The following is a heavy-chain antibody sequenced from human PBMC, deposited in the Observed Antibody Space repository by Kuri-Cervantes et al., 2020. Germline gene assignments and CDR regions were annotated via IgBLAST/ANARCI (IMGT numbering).Heavy chain of an antibody. D-gene: IGHD3-10*01. CDR1: GFTFDDYA. J-gene: IGHJ5*02. Sequence: GGSLRLSCAAPGFTFDDYAMHWVRQAPGKGLEWVSGISWNSGSIGYADSVKGRFTISRDNAKNSLYLQMNSLRAEDTALYYCAKVLSGLWFGEGWFDPWGQGTLVTVSS. V-gene: IGHV3-9*01. CDR2: ISWNSGSI. CDR3: AKVLSGLWFGEGWFDP.